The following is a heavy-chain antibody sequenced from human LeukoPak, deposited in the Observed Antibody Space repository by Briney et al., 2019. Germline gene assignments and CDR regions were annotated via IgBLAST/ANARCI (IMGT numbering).Heavy chain of an antibody. V-gene: IGHV3-48*04. CDR1: GFPFIIYN. CDR2: ISGNGANI. CDR3: AREGGGYRLFEF. J-gene: IGHJ4*02. Sequence: GGSLTLSCAASGFPFIIYNMNWVRQTPGRGLEWIAFISGNGANIDYADSVKGRFTTSRDNAENTLYLQTSNLRADDTAVYYCAREGGGYRLFEFWGRGTLVTVSS. D-gene: IGHD5-12*01.